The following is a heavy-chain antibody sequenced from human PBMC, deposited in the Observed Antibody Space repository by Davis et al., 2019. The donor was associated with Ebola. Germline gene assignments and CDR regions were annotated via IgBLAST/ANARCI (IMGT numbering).Heavy chain of an antibody. J-gene: IGHJ4*02. CDR2: IGGDIATI. CDR1: GFNSNNYA. V-gene: IGHV3-23*01. CDR3: TNKGDHDGSGCPDLRY. Sequence: GGSLRLSCDTSGFNSNNYAMSWVRHAPGKGLEWVAAIGGDIATIYYADSVKGRFTISRDRSKNTLSLQMKSLRAEDTAVYYCTNKGDHDGSGCPDLRYWGQGTLVTVSS. D-gene: IGHD3-22*01.